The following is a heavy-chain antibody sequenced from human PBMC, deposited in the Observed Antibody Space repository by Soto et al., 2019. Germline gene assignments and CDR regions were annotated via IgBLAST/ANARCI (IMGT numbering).Heavy chain of an antibody. Sequence: EVQLVESGGGLVQPGGSLRLSCVASGFTFSSFWMIWVRQAPGKGLEWVANIKQDGSEKYYVDSVKGRFTISRDNAKKSLYLQMNSLRVEDTALYYCAKRIDFWSGVRYSGMDVWGRGTSVTVS. CDR3: AKRIDFWSGVRYSGMDV. D-gene: IGHD3-3*01. CDR1: GFTFSSFW. J-gene: IGHJ6*02. CDR2: IKQDGSEK. V-gene: IGHV3-7*05.